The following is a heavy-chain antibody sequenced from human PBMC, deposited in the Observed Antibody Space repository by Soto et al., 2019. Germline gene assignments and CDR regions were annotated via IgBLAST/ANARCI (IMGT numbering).Heavy chain of an antibody. CDR2: IFYTGYT. CDR3: ASEKGDRFLDFLPPGWGGY. D-gene: IGHD3-16*01. Sequence: SETLSLTCTVSGGSISDHYWSWIRQPPGKGLEWIGYIFYTGYTTYNPSLKSRATISLDTSRNQFSLRLSSVTAADTAVYYCASEKGDRFLDFLPPGWGGYWGQGTLVTVSS. J-gene: IGHJ4*02. V-gene: IGHV4-59*11. CDR1: GGSISDHY.